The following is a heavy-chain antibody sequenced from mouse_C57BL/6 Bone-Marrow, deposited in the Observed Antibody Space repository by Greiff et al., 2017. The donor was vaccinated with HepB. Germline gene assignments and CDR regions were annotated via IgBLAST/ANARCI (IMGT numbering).Heavy chain of an antibody. CDR2: ISDGGSYT. J-gene: IGHJ2*01. CDR3: ARDFDYDGGY. Sequence: DVKLVESGGGLVKPGGSLKLSCAASGFTFSSYAMSWVRQTPEKRLEWVATISDGGSYTYYPDNVKGRFTISRDNAKNNLYLQMSHLKSEDTAMYYCARDFDYDGGYWGQGTTLTVSS. V-gene: IGHV5-4*01. CDR1: GFTFSSYA. D-gene: IGHD2-4*01.